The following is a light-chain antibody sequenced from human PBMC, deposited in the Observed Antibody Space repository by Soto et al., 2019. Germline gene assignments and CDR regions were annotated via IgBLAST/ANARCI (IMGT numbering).Light chain of an antibody. V-gene: IGKV1-39*01. J-gene: IGKJ5*01. CDR3: QQSYRSPT. Sequence: VHMTQSRSSLAARLGCSGTITIRASQITGNYLDWYQQKPGQAPKPLIYAASSLQSGVPARFSAIGSGKDFTLIISSLQTDDSATHYCQQSYRSPTFGQGTRLEIK. CDR1: QITGNY. CDR2: AAS.